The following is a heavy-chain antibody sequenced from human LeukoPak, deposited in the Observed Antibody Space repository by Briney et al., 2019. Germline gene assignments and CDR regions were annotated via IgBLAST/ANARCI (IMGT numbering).Heavy chain of an antibody. CDR3: AKDRGIDY. Sequence: GGSLRLSCAASGFTFSTYWMHWVRQAPGKGLVWVSRISGDGSDTRYADSVKGRFTISRDSSKNTLYLQMNSLRAEDTAVYYCAKDRGIDYWGQGTLVTVSS. J-gene: IGHJ4*02. CDR2: ISGDGSDT. D-gene: IGHD2-15*01. V-gene: IGHV3-74*01. CDR1: GFTFSTYW.